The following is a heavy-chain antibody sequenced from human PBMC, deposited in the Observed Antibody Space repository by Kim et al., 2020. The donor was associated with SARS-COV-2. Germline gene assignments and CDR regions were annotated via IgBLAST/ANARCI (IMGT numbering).Heavy chain of an antibody. D-gene: IGHD3-10*01. CDR3: ARGDWDYYGSGSYGY. Sequence: DSVKGRFTISRDNSNNTLYLQMNSLRAEDTAVYYCARGDWDYYGSGSYGYWGQGTLVTVSS. V-gene: IGHV3-30*01. J-gene: IGHJ4*02.